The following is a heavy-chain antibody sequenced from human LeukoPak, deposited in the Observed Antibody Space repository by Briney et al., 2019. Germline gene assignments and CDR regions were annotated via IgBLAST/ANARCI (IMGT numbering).Heavy chain of an antibody. CDR1: GGSISSYY. Sequence: SETLSLTCTVSGGSISSYYWSWIRQPPGKGLEWIAYLFYSGSTDYNPSLESRVTISVDTSKNQFSLKLRSVTAADTAVYYCATVAVIRGVTYFDYWGQGTLATVSS. V-gene: IGHV4-59*01. CDR2: LFYSGST. J-gene: IGHJ4*02. CDR3: ATVAVIRGVTYFDY. D-gene: IGHD3-10*01.